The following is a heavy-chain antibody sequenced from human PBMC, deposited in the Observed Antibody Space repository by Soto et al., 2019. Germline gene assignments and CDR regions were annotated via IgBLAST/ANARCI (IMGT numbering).Heavy chain of an antibody. V-gene: IGHV4-31*03. CDR1: GGSISSGGYY. CDR3: ARDAVAATYLCHFDI. J-gene: IGHJ3*02. D-gene: IGHD2-15*01. Sequence: SETLSLTCTVSGGSISSGGYYWSWIRQHPGKGLEWIGYIYYSGSTYYNPSLKSRVTISVDTSKNQFSLKLSSVTAAYTAVYYCARDAVAATYLCHFDIWGQGTMVTVSS. CDR2: IYYSGST.